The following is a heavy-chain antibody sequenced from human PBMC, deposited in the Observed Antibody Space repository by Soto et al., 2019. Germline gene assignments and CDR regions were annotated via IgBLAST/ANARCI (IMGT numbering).Heavy chain of an antibody. CDR1: GFTFSSYS. J-gene: IGHJ6*02. D-gene: IGHD3-9*01. Sequence: SGGSLRLSCAASGFTFSSYSMNWVRQAPGKGLEWVSSISSSSSYIYYADSVKGRFTISRDNAKNSLYLQMNSLRAEDTAVYYCERSEENILSCYLYHCYGHAVPAQGTTVTVSS. V-gene: IGHV3-21*01. CDR2: ISSSSSYI. CDR3: ERSEENILSCYLYHCYGHAV.